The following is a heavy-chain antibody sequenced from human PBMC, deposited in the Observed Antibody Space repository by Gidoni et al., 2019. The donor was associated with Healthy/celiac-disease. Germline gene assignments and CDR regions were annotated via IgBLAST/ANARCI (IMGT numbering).Heavy chain of an antibody. Sequence: QMQLVQSGPEVKKPGTSVKVPCQASGFTFTSSPVQWVRQARGQRLEWIGWIVVGSGNTNYAQKFQERVTITRDMSTSTAYMELSSLRSEDTAVYYCAADRGEAGYYYGMDVWGQGTTVTVSS. CDR1: GFTFTSSP. J-gene: IGHJ6*02. CDR2: IVVGSGNT. D-gene: IGHD3-10*01. CDR3: AADRGEAGYYYGMDV. V-gene: IGHV1-58*01.